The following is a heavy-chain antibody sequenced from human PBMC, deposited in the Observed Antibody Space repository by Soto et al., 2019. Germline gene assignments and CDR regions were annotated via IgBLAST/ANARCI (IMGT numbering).Heavy chain of an antibody. CDR1: GFTFSSYA. CDR2: ISGSGGST. V-gene: IGHV3-23*01. J-gene: IGHJ3*02. Sequence: RLSCAASGFTFSSYAMSWVRQAPGKGLEWVSAISGSGGSTYYADSVKGRFTISRDNSKNTLYLQMNSPRAEDTAVYYCAKDRDSSGYYYPNIWGQGTMVTVSS. D-gene: IGHD3-22*01. CDR3: AKDRDSSGYYYPNI.